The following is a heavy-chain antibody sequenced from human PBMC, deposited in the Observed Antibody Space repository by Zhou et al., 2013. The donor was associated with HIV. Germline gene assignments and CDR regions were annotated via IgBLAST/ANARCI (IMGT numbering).Heavy chain of an antibody. CDR2: IIPMFGIA. V-gene: IGHV1-69*04. J-gene: IGHJ4*02. CDR1: GGTFSSYA. Sequence: QVQLVQSGAEVKKPGSSVKVSCKASGGTFSSYAISWVRQAPGQGLEWMGRIIPMFGIANYAQKFQGRVTITADKSTSTAYMDLSSLRYEDTALYYCVREGIPGTGSTFDGWGQGTLVTISS. CDR3: VREGIPGTGSTFDG. D-gene: IGHD1-1*01.